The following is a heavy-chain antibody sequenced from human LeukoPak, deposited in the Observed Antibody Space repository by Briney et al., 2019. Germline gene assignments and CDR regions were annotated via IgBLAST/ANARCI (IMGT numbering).Heavy chain of an antibody. V-gene: IGHV3-21*01. CDR3: ARDHHSSGWYPFDY. Sequence: GGSLRLSCAASGFTFSSYSMNWVRQAPGKGLEWVSSISSSSSYIYYADSVKGRFTISRDNAKNSLYLQMNSLRAEDTAVYYCARDHHSSGWYPFDYWGQETLVTVSS. CDR2: ISSSSSYI. CDR1: GFTFSSYS. D-gene: IGHD6-19*01. J-gene: IGHJ4*02.